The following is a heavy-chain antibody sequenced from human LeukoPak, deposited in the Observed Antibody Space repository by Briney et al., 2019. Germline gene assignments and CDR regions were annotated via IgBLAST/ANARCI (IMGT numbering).Heavy chain of an antibody. CDR2: ISSSSSYI. Sequence: GGSLRLSCAASGFTFSSYSMNWVRQAPGKGLEWVSSISSSSSYIYYADSVKGRFTISRDNAKNSLYLQMNSLRAEDTAVYYCARSGFCSGGSCYYAFDIWGQGTMVTVSS. V-gene: IGHV3-21*01. CDR1: GFTFSSYS. D-gene: IGHD2-15*01. J-gene: IGHJ3*02. CDR3: ARSGFCSGGSCYYAFDI.